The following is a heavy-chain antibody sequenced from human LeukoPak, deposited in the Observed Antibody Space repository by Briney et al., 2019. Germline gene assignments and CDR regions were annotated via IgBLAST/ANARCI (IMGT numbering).Heavy chain of an antibody. CDR2: IYYSGST. J-gene: IGHJ3*02. CDR1: GVSISSSSYY. CDR3: ASPPVFRYFDWFDLDAFDI. Sequence: PSETLSLTCTVSGVSISSSSYYWGWIRQPPGKGLEWIGSIYYSGSTYYNPSLKSRVTISVDTSKNQFSLKLSSVTAADTAVYYRASPPVFRYFDWFDLDAFDIWGQGTMVTVSS. V-gene: IGHV4-39*01. D-gene: IGHD3-9*01.